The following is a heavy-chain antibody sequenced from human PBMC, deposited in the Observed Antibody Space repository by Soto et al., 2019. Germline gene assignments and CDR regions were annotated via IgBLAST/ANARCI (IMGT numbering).Heavy chain of an antibody. CDR1: GFTFSSYG. V-gene: IGHV3-33*01. D-gene: IGHD3-10*01. CDR2: IWYDGSNK. CDR3: ARDDRRFGELPY. Sequence: QVQLVESGGGVVQPGRSLRLSCAASGFTFSSYGMHWVRQAPGKGLEWVAVIWYDGSNKYYADSVKGRFTISRDNSKNTLYLQMNSLRAEDTAVYYCARDDRRFGELPYWGQGTLVTVSS. J-gene: IGHJ4*02.